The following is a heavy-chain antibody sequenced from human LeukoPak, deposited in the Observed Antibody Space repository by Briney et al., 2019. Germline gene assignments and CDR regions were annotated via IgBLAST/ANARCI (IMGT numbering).Heavy chain of an antibody. D-gene: IGHD3-10*01. Sequence: SQTLSLTCTVSGVSISSGDYYWRWIRQPPGRGLEWIGYIYYSGSTYYNPSLKSRVTISVDTSKNQFSLKLSSVTAAATAVYYCARERGGVWFGELSPFDYWGQGTLVTVSS. J-gene: IGHJ4*02. CDR3: ARERGGVWFGELSPFDY. CDR1: GVSISSGDYY. CDR2: IYYSGST. V-gene: IGHV4-30-4*01.